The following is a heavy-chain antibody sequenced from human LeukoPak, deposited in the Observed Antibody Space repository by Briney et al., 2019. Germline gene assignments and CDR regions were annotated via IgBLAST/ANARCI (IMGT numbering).Heavy chain of an antibody. CDR2: IRYDGSNE. J-gene: IGHJ4*02. Sequence: GGSLRLSCVASGFTFSTYGMHWVRQAPGKGLEWVAFIRYDGSNEYLDSVKGRFTISRDNSKNTLYLQMNSLKPEDTAVYYCANLARPLDYWGQGALVTVSS. CDR1: GFTFSTYG. CDR3: ANLARPLDY. V-gene: IGHV3-30*02. D-gene: IGHD6-6*01.